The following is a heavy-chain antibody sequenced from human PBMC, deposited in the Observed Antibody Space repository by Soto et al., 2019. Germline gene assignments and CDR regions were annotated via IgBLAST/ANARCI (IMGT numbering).Heavy chain of an antibody. J-gene: IGHJ6*02. D-gene: IGHD3-10*01. V-gene: IGHV1-3*04. CDR1: GYSFSSYS. CDR3: ARDLWGMDV. Sequence: VASVKVSCKASGYSFSSYSMHWVRQAPGQRLEWMGWVNTGNGNTKYSQKFQGRVTITRDTSASTAYMELSSLRSEDTAVYYCARDLWGMDVRGQGTTVTVSS. CDR2: VNTGNGNT.